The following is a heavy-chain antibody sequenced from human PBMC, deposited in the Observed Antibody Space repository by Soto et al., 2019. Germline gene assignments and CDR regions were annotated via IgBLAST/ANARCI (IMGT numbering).Heavy chain of an antibody. V-gene: IGHV1-69*06. D-gene: IGHD2-2*02. CDR2: IIPIFGTA. Sequence: QVQLVQSGAEVKKPGSSVKVSCKASGGTFSSYAISWVRQAPGQGLEWMGGIIPIFGTANYAQKFQGRVTLTADKSTSTAYMELSSLISEDTPVYYCALISTSCYTCVYRGQGTLVTVST. CDR1: GGTFSSYA. J-gene: IGHJ4*02. CDR3: ALISTSCYTCVY.